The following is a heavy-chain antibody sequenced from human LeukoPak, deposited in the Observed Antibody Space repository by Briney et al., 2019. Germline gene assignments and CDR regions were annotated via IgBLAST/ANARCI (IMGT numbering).Heavy chain of an antibody. CDR2: MKEDGGEI. CDR1: GFPFSNYW. D-gene: IGHD4-23*01. Sequence: PGGSLRLSCAVSGFPFSNYWMACVRQAPGKGLEWVANMKEDGGEINYVDSVKGRFTISRDNAKNSLDLQMNSLRVDSTAVYYCVRDRGYSTFDYWGQGTLVIVSS. V-gene: IGHV3-7*01. J-gene: IGHJ4*02. CDR3: VRDRGYSTFDY.